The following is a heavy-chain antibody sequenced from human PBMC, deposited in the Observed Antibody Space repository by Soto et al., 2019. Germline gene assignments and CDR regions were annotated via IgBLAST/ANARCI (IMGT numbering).Heavy chain of an antibody. CDR1: GGSMNSYH. Sequence: SETLSLTCTVSGGSMNSYHWSWIRQPAGKGLEWIGHIHSSGSTNYNPSLKSRVTMSVDTSKNQFSLRLMSVTAADTALYYCARDQGVAAAGITWFDPWGQGSLVTVSS. J-gene: IGHJ5*02. CDR2: IHSSGST. CDR3: ARDQGVAAAGITWFDP. V-gene: IGHV4-4*07. D-gene: IGHD6-13*01.